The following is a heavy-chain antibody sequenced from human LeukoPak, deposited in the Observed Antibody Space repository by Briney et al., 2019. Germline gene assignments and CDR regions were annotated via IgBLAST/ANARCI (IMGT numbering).Heavy chain of an antibody. CDR2: INSDGSST. CDR3: ARDSSGYGYEEWR. Sequence: GGSLRLSCAASGFTFSSYWMHWVRQAPGKGLVWVSRINSDGSSTSYADSVKGRFTISRDNTKNSVYLQMNSLRVQDTAVYYCARDSSGYGYEEWRWGQGTLVTVSS. D-gene: IGHD5-18*01. V-gene: IGHV3-74*01. J-gene: IGHJ4*02. CDR1: GFTFSSYW.